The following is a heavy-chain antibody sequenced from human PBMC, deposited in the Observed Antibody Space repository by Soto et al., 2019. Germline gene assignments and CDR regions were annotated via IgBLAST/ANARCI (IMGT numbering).Heavy chain of an antibody. D-gene: IGHD2-2*02. CDR2: ISYDGSNK. CDR3: AKDPAYCSSTSCYSLYYFDY. Sequence: GGSLRLSCAASGFTFSSYGMHWVRQAPGKGLEWVAVISYDGSNKYYADSVKGRFTISRDNSKNTLYLQMNSLRAEDTAVYYCAKDPAYCSSTSCYSLYYFDYWGQGTLVTVSS. CDR1: GFTFSSYG. V-gene: IGHV3-30*18. J-gene: IGHJ4*02.